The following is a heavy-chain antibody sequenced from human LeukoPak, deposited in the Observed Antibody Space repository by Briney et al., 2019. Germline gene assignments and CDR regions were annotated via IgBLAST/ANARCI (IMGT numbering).Heavy chain of an antibody. Sequence: GGSLRLSCAASGFTFSNSWMLWVRQAPGRGLEWVGRIKRDIDGGTTDYAAPVKGRFTITRDDSEDTLYLQMNSLKTEDTAVYYCTTDLPRSTSCSHDYWGQGTQVTVSS. V-gene: IGHV3-15*01. CDR1: GFTFSNSW. CDR3: TTDLPRSTSCSHDY. D-gene: IGHD2/OR15-2a*01. CDR2: IKRDIDGGTT. J-gene: IGHJ4*02.